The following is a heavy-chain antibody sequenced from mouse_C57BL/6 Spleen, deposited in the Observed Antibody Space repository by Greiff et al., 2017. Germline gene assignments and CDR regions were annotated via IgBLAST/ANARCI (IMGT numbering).Heavy chain of an antibody. D-gene: IGHD1-1*01. J-gene: IGHJ1*03. CDR2: ISDGGSYT. CDR3: ARDRSYGSSSYFDV. CDR1: GFTFSSYA. V-gene: IGHV5-4*01. Sequence: GQGVESGGGLVKPGGSLKLSCAASGFTFSSYAMSWVRQTPEKRLEWVATISDGGSYTYYPDNVKGRFTISRDNAKNNLYLQMSHLKSEDTAMYYCARDRSYGSSSYFDVWGTGTTVTVSS.